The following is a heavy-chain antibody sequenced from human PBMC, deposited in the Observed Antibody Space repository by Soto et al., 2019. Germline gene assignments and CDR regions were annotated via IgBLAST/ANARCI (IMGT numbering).Heavy chain of an antibody. CDR2: IYHSGST. V-gene: IGHV4-38-2*01. CDR3: ARAMLVATLDY. CDR1: GYSISSGYY. Sequence: SETLSLTCAVSGYSISSGYYWGWIRQPPGKGLEWIGSIYHSGSTYYNPSLKSRVTISVDTSKNQFSLKLSSVTAADTAVYYCARAMLVATLDYWGQGTLVTVSS. D-gene: IGHD5-12*01. J-gene: IGHJ4*02.